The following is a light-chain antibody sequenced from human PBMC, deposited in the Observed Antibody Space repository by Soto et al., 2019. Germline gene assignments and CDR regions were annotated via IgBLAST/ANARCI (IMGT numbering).Light chain of an antibody. CDR2: GNN. J-gene: IGLJ2*01. CDR3: QSYDARLTGSVV. CDR1: SSNIGAGQD. Sequence: QSLLTRPPSVSVAPGQRITISCSGSSSNIGAGQDVHWYQQLPGTAPKLLIFGNNHRPSGVPDRFSGSKSGTSASLAITGLQTEDEADYHCQSYDARLTGSVVFGGGTKLTVL. V-gene: IGLV1-40*01.